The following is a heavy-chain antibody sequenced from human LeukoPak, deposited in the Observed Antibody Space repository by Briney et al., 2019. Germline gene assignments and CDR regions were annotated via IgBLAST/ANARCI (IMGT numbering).Heavy chain of an antibody. CDR1: GDSVSRSDSY. V-gene: IGHV4-39*01. D-gene: IGHD3-22*01. Sequence: SETLSLTCSVSGDSVSRSDSYWDWIRQPPGKGLEWIGTIYYSGRTYYTPSLKSRVTMSVDASNNQYSLTLRPVTAADTAVYYCARRRYYDGSGYLEWGQGTLLSVSS. CDR3: ARRRYYDGSGYLE. CDR2: IYYSGRT. J-gene: IGHJ1*01.